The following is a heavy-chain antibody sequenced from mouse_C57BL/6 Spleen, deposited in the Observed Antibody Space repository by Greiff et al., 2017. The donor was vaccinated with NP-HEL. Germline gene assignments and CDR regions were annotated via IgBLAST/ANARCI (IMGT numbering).Heavy chain of an antibody. Sequence: VQLQQPGAELVMPGASVKLSCKASGYTFTSYWMHWVKQRPGQGLEWIGEIDPSDSYTNYNQKFKGKSTLTVDKSSSTAYMQLSSLTSEDSAVYYCARSRTGSDYWGQGTTLTVSS. J-gene: IGHJ2*01. CDR3: ARSRTGSDY. CDR1: GYTFTSYW. CDR2: IDPSDSYT. V-gene: IGHV1-69*01. D-gene: IGHD4-1*01.